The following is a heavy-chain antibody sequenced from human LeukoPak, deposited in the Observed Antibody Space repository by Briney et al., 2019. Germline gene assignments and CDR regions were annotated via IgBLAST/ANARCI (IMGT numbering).Heavy chain of an antibody. CDR3: ARSITMVRGRYYGMDV. Sequence: SETLSLICAVYGGSFSGYYWSWIRQPPGKGLEWIGEINHSGSTNYNPSLKSRVTISVDTSKNQFSLKLSSVTAADTAVYYCARSITMVRGRYYGMDVWGQGTTVTVSS. CDR2: INHSGST. D-gene: IGHD3-10*01. V-gene: IGHV4-34*01. J-gene: IGHJ6*02. CDR1: GGSFSGYY.